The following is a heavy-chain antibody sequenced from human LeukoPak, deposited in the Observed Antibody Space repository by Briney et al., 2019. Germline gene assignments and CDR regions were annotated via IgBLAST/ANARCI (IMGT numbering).Heavy chain of an antibody. CDR2: IIPIFGTA. Sequence: PGGSLRLSCAASGFTFSSYGMHWVRQAPGKGLEWVGGIIPIFGTANYAQKFQGRVTITADESTSTAYMELSSLRSEDTAVYYCAIGWTYWGQGTLVTVSS. D-gene: IGHD3/OR15-3a*01. J-gene: IGHJ4*02. CDR1: GFTFSSYG. CDR3: AIGWTY. V-gene: IGHV1-69*01.